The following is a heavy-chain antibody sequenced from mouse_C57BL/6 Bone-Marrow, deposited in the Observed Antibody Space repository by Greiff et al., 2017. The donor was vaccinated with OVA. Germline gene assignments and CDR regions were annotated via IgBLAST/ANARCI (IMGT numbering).Heavy chain of an antibody. J-gene: IGHJ1*03. CDR1: GYTFTSYD. V-gene: IGHV1-85*01. CDR3: ATYDFYWYFDV. CDR2: IYPRDGST. Sequence: QVQLKESGPELVKPGASVKLSCKASGYTFTSYDINWVKQRPGQGLEWIGWIYPRDGSTKYNEKFKGKATLTVDTSSSTAYMELHSLTSEDSAVYFCATYDFYWYFDVWGTGTTVTVSS. D-gene: IGHD2-4*01.